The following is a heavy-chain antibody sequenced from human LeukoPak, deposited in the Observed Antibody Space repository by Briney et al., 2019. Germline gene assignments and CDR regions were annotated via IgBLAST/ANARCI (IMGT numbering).Heavy chain of an antibody. CDR1: GFTFSSYE. Sequence: PGGSLRLSCAASGFTFSSYEMNWVRQAPGKGLEWVSYISSSGSTIYYADSVKGRFTISRDNAKSSLYLQMNSLRAEDTAVYYCARGGRAQRTDSWGQGTLVTVSS. D-gene: IGHD1-1*01. V-gene: IGHV3-48*03. J-gene: IGHJ4*02. CDR2: ISSSGSTI. CDR3: ARGGRAQRTDS.